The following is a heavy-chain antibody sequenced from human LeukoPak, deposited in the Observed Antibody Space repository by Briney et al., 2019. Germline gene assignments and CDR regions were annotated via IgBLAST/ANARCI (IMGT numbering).Heavy chain of an antibody. CDR3: ARGLSPSEAYDT. V-gene: IGHV3-74*01. CDR1: GFTFSGHW. CDR2: INTDGSNA. D-gene: IGHD5/OR15-5a*01. Sequence: PVGSLRLSCAASGFTFSGHWMHWVRQAPGKGLVWVSRINTDGSNAIYADSVRGRFTISRDNAKNTLYLQMNSLRAEDTAVYYCARGLSPSEAYDTWGQGTMVAVSS. J-gene: IGHJ3*02.